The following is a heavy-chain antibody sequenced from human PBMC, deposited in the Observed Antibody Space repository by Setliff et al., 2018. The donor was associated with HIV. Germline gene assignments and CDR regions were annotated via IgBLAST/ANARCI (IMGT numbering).Heavy chain of an antibody. CDR2: IYYTGST. Sequence: SETLSLTCTVSGVSIDNDDHYWNWIRQHPGKGLEWIGYIYYTGSTHYNPSLQDRVTMSVDTSKNQVSLKLTSVTAADTAVYYCARGLVNLSRYYYYYMDVWGKGTTVTVSS. V-gene: IGHV4-31*03. D-gene: IGHD3-10*01. J-gene: IGHJ6*03. CDR1: GVSIDNDDHY. CDR3: ARGLVNLSRYYYYYMDV.